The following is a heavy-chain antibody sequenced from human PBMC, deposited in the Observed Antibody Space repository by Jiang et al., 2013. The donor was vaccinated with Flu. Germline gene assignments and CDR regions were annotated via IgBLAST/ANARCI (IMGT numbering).Heavy chain of an antibody. V-gene: IGHV3-74*01. CDR3: ARVGDTSGYYYQLDY. Sequence: SRINGDGSTTSYVDSVKGRFTVARDNAKNTLYLQMNSLRAEDTAVYYCARVGDTSGYYYQLDYWGQGSLVTVSS. D-gene: IGHD3-22*01. J-gene: IGHJ4*02. CDR2: INGDGSTT.